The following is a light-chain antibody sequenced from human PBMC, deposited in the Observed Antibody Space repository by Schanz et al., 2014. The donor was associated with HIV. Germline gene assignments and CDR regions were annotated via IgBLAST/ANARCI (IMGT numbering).Light chain of an antibody. V-gene: IGLV2-14*02. CDR2: EVR. J-gene: IGLJ2*01. CDR3: SSFAGNNKLL. Sequence: QSALTQPASVSGSPGQSITISCTGTSSDIGNYNLVSWFQHHPGEAPKIMIFEVRKRPSGVPNRFSGSKSGNTASLTVSGLQADDEADYYCSSFAGNNKLLFGGGTKVTVL. CDR1: SSDIGNYNL.